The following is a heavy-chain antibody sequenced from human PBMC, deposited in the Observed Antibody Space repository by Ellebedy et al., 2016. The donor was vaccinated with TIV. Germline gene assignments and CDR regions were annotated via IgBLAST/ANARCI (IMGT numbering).Heavy chain of an antibody. CDR1: GFTFSSYA. Sequence: GESLKISCAASGFTFSSYAMHWVRQAPGKGLEWVAVISYDGSNKYYADSVKGRFTISRDNSKNTLYLQMNSLRAEDTAVYYCARGEKMFTNRPYYYALDVWGQGTTVTVSS. V-gene: IGHV3-30-3*01. J-gene: IGHJ6*02. CDR3: ARGEKMFTNRPYYYALDV. D-gene: IGHD3-10*02. CDR2: ISYDGSNK.